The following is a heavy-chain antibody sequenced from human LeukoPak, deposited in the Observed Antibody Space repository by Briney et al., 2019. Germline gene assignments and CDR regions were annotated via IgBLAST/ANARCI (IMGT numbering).Heavy chain of an antibody. J-gene: IGHJ4*02. D-gene: IGHD3-3*01. V-gene: IGHV1-69*13. CDR2: IIPFFGTA. CDR1: GGTFSSYA. CDR3: ARDSHLDFWSGYLPY. Sequence: EASVKVSCKASGGTFSSYAISWVRQAPGQGLEWMGGIIPFFGTANFAQKFQGRVTITADESTSTAYMELSSLRSEDTAVCYCARDSHLDFWSGYLPYWGQGTLVTVSS.